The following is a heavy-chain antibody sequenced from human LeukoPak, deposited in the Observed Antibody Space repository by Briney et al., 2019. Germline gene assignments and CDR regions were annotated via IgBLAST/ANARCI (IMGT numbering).Heavy chain of an antibody. D-gene: IGHD5-24*01. CDR1: DFSVSTNY. Sequence: GGSLRLSCAASDFSVSTNYMSWVRQAPGKGLEWLSLIYSGGSTYYADSVKGRFTISRDNSKNTLYLQMNSLRTEDTAVYYCARDPPLDGLGDYWGQGTLVTVSS. V-gene: IGHV3-53*01. CDR2: IYSGGST. CDR3: ARDPPLDGLGDY. J-gene: IGHJ4*02.